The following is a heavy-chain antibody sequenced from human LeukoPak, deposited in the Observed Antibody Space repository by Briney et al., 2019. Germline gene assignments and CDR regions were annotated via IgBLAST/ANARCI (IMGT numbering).Heavy chain of an antibody. CDR1: GYSFTSFW. CDR3: ATRGYDSSGYYSVPFDY. J-gene: IGHJ4*02. CDR2: IYPGDSHT. V-gene: IGHV5-51*01. D-gene: IGHD3-22*01. Sequence: GESLKISFKGSGYSFTSFWVGWVRQMPGKGLEWMGIIYPGDSHTKYSPSFQGQVTISADKSISTAYLQWSSLKASDTAMYYCATRGYDSSGYYSVPFDYWGQGTLVTVSS.